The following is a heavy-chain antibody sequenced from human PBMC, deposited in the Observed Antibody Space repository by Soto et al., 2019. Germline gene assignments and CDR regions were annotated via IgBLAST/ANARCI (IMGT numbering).Heavy chain of an antibody. D-gene: IGHD6-13*01. J-gene: IGHJ6*02. CDR3: STMAAAGYYYYYGMDV. V-gene: IGHV3-73*01. Sequence: GGSLRLSCAASGFTFSGSAMRWVRQASGKGLEWVGRIRSKANSYATAYAASVKGRFTISRDDSKNTAYLQMNSLKTEDTAVYYCSTMAAAGYYYYYGMDVWGQGTTVTVSS. CDR2: IRSKANSYAT. CDR1: GFTFSGSA.